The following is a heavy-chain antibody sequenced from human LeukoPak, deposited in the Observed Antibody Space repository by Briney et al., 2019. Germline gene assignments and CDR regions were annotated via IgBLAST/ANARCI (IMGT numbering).Heavy chain of an antibody. CDR2: IKSKTDGGTT. V-gene: IGHV3-15*01. CDR1: GFTFSDYY. D-gene: IGHD3-10*01. Sequence: GGSLRLSCAASGFTFSDYYMSWIRQAPGKGLEWVGRIKSKTDGGTTDYAAPVKGRFTISRDDSKNTLYPQMNSLKTEDTAVYYCTTRITMVRGVADYWGQGTLVTVSS. J-gene: IGHJ4*02. CDR3: TTRITMVRGVADY.